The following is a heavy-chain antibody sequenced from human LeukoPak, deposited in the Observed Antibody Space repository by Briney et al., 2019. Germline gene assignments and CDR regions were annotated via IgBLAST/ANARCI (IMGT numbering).Heavy chain of an antibody. CDR1: GFTFSSYW. CDR2: INSDGSST. CDR3: ARDSSGWYNWFDP. V-gene: IGHV3-74*01. D-gene: IGHD6-19*01. J-gene: IGHJ5*02. Sequence: GGSLRLSCAASGFTFSSYWMHWVRHAPGKGLVWVSRINSDGSSTSYADSVKGRFTISRDNAKNTLYLQMNSLRAEDTAVYYCARDSSGWYNWFDPWGQGTLVTVSS.